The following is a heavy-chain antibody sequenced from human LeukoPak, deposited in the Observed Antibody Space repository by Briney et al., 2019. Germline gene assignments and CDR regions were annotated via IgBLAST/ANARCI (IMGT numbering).Heavy chain of an antibody. D-gene: IGHD5-24*01. V-gene: IGHV4-59*01. Sequence: SETLSLTCTVWGRSISDYYWNWIRQPPGKGLEWIGYVHYSGSTNYNPSLKSRVTISVDTSKNQFSLKLSSVTAADTAVYYCASAEDGYNLDDAFDIWGQGTMVTVSS. J-gene: IGHJ3*02. CDR1: GRSISDYY. CDR2: VHYSGST. CDR3: ASAEDGYNLDDAFDI.